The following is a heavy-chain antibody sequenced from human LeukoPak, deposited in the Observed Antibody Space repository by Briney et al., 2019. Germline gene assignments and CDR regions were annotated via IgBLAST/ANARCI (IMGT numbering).Heavy chain of an antibody. D-gene: IGHD6-13*01. CDR1: GGSISSYF. J-gene: IGHJ6*02. Sequence: PSETLSLTCTVSGGSISSYFWNWIRQSPGKGLEWVGYVYYRGSTNYNPSLKSRVTISVDTSKNQFSLELGSVTAADTAVYYCARDMTRAVPIPGTYYYAYAMDVWGQGTTVTVSS. V-gene: IGHV4-59*01. CDR2: VYYRGST. CDR3: ARDMTRAVPIPGTYYYAYAMDV.